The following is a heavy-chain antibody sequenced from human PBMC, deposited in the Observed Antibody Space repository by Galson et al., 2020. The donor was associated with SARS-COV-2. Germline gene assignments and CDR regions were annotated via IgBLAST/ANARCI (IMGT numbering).Heavy chain of an antibody. J-gene: IGHJ4*02. CDR3: ARDRYNWNDFDY. CDR2: IYYSGST. CDR1: GGSISSSSYY. V-gene: IGHV4-39*07. Sequence: SETLSLTCTVSGGSISSSSYYWGWIRQPPGKGLEWIGSIYYSGSTYYNPSLKSRVTISVDTSKNQFSLKLSSVTAADTAVYYCARDRYNWNDFDYSGQGTLVTVSS. D-gene: IGHD1-20*01.